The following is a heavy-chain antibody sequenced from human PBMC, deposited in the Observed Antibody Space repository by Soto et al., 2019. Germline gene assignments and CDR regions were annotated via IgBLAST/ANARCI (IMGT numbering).Heavy chain of an antibody. CDR1: GYTFTSCG. CDR2: ISAYNGNT. Sequence: QVQLVQCGAEVKKPGASVKVSCRASGYTFTSCGINWVRQAPGQGLEWMGWISAYNGNTKYAQELQGRVTMTTDTSTSTAYMELRSLRSDDTAVYYCARDAAVGLFDYWGQGTLVTVSS. D-gene: IGHD1-26*01. V-gene: IGHV1-18*01. J-gene: IGHJ4*02. CDR3: ARDAAVGLFDY.